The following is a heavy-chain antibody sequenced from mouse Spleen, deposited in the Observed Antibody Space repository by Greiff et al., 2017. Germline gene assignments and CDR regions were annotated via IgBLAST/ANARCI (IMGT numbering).Heavy chain of an antibody. Sequence: EVKLMESGPGLVKPSQSLSLTCSVTGYSITSGYYWNWIRQFPGNKLEWMGYISYDGSNNYNPSLKNRISITRDTSKNQFFLKLNSVTTEDTATYYCAELEAYWGQGTLVTVSA. V-gene: IGHV3-6*01. CDR3: AELEAY. CDR1: GYSITSGYY. CDR2: ISYDGSN. D-gene: IGHD4-1*01. J-gene: IGHJ3*01.